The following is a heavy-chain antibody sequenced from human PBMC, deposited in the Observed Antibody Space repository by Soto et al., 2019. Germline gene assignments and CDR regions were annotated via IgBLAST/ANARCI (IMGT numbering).Heavy chain of an antibody. V-gene: IGHV3-43*01. J-gene: IGHJ4*02. CDR1: GVTFDDYT. D-gene: IGHD6-6*01. CDR2: ISWDGGST. CDR3: AKDIGHSSSSPEGFY. Sequence: GGSLRLSCAASGVTFDDYTTHWVRQAPGQGLEWVSLISWDGGSTYFADSVKGRFTISRDNSKNSLYLQMNSLRTEDTALYYWAKDIGHSSSSPEGFYWGQGTLVTVSS.